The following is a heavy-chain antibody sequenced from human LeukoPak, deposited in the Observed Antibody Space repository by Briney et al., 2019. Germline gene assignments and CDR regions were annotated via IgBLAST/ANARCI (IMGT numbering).Heavy chain of an antibody. CDR2: VSAYNGNT. CDR1: GYTFTSYG. Sequence: ASVKVSCKASGYTFTSYGISWVRQAPGQGLEWMGWVSAYNGNTNYAQKLQGRVTMTTDTSTSTAYMELRSLRSDDTAVYYCAREEEYYYYMDVWGKGTTVTVSS. J-gene: IGHJ6*03. CDR3: AREEEYYYYMDV. V-gene: IGHV1-18*01.